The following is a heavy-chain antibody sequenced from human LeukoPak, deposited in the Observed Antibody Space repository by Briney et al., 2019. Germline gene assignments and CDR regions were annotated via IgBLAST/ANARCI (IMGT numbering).Heavy chain of an antibody. CDR3: ARLKYYYDSSGLNWFDP. V-gene: IGHV4-38-2*02. CDR2: IYHSGST. CDR1: GYSISSGYY. J-gene: IGHJ5*02. Sequence: SETLSLTCTVSGYSISSGYYWGWIRQPPGKGLEWIGSIYHSGSTYYNPSLKSRVTISVDTSKNQFSLKLSSVTAVDTAVYYCARLKYYYDSSGLNWFDPWGQGTLVTVSS. D-gene: IGHD3-22*01.